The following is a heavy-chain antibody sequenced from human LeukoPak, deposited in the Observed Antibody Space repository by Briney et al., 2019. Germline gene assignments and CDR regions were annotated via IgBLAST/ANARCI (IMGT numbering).Heavy chain of an antibody. CDR3: ECKLGAAFDY. CDR2: INHSGST. CDR1: GGSFRGYY. J-gene: IGHJ4*02. V-gene: IGHV4-34*01. Sequence: SETLSLTCAVYGGSFRGYYWSWIRQPPGKGLEWIGEINHSGSTNYNPSLKSRVTISVDTSKNQFSLKLSSVTAADTAVYYCECKLGAAFDYWGQGNLVIVSS. D-gene: IGHD1-26*01.